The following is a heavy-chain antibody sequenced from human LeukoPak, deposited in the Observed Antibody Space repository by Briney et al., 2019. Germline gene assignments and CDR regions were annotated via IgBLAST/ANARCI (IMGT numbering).Heavy chain of an antibody. CDR1: GGSITSHS. CDR3: ARDQDWNDAGVAFDI. J-gene: IGHJ3*02. V-gene: IGHV4-59*11. D-gene: IGHD1-1*01. CDR2: SYYSGTT. Sequence: SETLSLTCNVSGGSITSHSWNWIRQSPGKGLEWIGYSYYSGTTNYSPSLKSRVTISLDTSKNQISLKLTSVTAADTAVYYCARDQDWNDAGVAFDIWGQGTMVTVSS.